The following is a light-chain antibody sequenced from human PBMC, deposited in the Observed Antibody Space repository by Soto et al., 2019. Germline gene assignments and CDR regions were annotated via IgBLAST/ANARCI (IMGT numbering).Light chain of an antibody. CDR3: QLYGSSPPRT. J-gene: IGKJ1*01. CDR2: GAS. V-gene: IGKV3-20*01. Sequence: EIVLTQSPGTRSLSPGERATRSCRASQSVSSTYLGWYQQKPGQAPRLLIYGASSRATGIPDRFSGSGSGTDFTLTIARLEPDDFAVYYCQLYGSSPPRTFGQGTKVDIK. CDR1: QSVSSTY.